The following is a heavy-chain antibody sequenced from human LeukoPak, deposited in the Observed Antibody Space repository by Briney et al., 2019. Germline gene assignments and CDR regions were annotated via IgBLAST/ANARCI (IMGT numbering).Heavy chain of an antibody. V-gene: IGHV1-24*01. CDR1: GYTLTELS. Sequence: GASVKVSCKVSGYTLTELSMHWVRQAPGKGLEWMGGFDPEDGETIYAQKFQGRVTMTEDTSTDTAYMELSSLRSEDTAVYYCAGRGRDYYGMDVWGKGTTVTVSS. CDR3: AGRGRDYYGMDV. J-gene: IGHJ6*04. CDR2: FDPEDGET.